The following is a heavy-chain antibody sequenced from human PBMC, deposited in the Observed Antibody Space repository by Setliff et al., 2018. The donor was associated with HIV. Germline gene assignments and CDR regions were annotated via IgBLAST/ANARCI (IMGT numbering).Heavy chain of an antibody. CDR3: ARTVNDYGDYCFDY. D-gene: IGHD4-17*01. CDR2: INAGTGNT. CDR1: GYTFTSYA. Sequence: GASVKVSCKASGYTFTSYAMHWVRQAPGQRLEWMGWINAGTGNTKYSQNFQGRVTFSRDTSASTAYMELSSLRSEDTAVYYCARTVNDYGDYCFDYWGQGTLVTVSS. V-gene: IGHV1-3*01. J-gene: IGHJ4*02.